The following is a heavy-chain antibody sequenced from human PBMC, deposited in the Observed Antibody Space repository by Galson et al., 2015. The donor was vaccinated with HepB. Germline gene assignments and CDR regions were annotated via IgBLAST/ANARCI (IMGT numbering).Heavy chain of an antibody. J-gene: IGHJ4*02. CDR2: LSGGGGST. V-gene: IGHV3-23*01. Sequence: SLRLSCAASGFIFSSYAMTWVRQAPGKGLEWVSALSGGGGSTYYADSVKGRFTISRDNSKNTVDLQMNSLRAEDTAVYYCAKDLWDDGGYGGTSRAFDYWGQGTLVTVSS. CDR1: GFIFSSYA. D-gene: IGHD4-23*01. CDR3: AKDLWDDGGYGGTSRAFDY.